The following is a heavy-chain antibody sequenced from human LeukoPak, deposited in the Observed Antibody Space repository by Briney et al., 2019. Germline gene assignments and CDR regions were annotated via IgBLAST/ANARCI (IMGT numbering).Heavy chain of an antibody. D-gene: IGHD1-14*01. J-gene: IGHJ4*02. Sequence: GGSLRLSCAASGFTFSSYGMHWVRQAPGKGLEWVAVIWYDGSNKYYADSVEGRFTISRDNSKNTLYLQMNSLRAEDTAVYYCARDLPHRGFDYWGQGTLVTVSS. V-gene: IGHV3-33*01. CDR3: ARDLPHRGFDY. CDR1: GFTFSSYG. CDR2: IWYDGSNK.